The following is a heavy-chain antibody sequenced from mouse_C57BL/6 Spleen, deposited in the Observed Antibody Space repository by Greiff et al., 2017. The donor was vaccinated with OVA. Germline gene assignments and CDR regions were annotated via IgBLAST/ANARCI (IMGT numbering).Heavy chain of an antibody. CDR2: IWSGGST. CDR1: GFSLTSYG. CDR3: ARKPFITTVDDYAMDY. D-gene: IGHD1-1*01. V-gene: IGHV2-2*01. J-gene: IGHJ4*01. Sequence: VQLQQSGPGLVQPSQSLSITCTVSGFSLTSYGVHWVRQSPGKGLEWLGVIWSGGSTDYNAAFISSLSISKDNSKSQVFFKMKSLRADDTAIYYCARKPFITTVDDYAMDYWGQGTSVTVSS.